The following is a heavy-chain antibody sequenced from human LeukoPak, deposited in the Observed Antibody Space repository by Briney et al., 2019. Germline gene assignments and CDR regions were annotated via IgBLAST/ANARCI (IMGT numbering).Heavy chain of an antibody. CDR2: ISWNTDNI. CDR1: GFTFDDYA. J-gene: IGHJ3*01. V-gene: IGHV3-9*01. D-gene: IGHD1-1*01. Sequence: SLRLSCATSGFTFDDYAMHWVRQAPGKGLEWVSSISWNTDNIAYAGSVKGRFTISRDNAKSSLSLQMNSLSAEDTAVYYCARDGYNSANGIDVWGQGTMVTVSS. CDR3: ARDGYNSANGIDV.